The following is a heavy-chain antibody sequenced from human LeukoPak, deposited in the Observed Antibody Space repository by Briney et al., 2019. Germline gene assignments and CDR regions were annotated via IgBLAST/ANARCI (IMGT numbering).Heavy chain of an antibody. V-gene: IGHV4-38-2*02. J-gene: IGHJ5*02. CDR3: ARDTEVWKKVVVAATTWFDP. Sequence: SETLSLTCAVSGYSISSGYYWGWIRQPPGKGLEWIGSIYHSGSTYYNPSLKSRVTISVDTSKNQFSLKLSSVTAADTAVYYCARDTEVWKKVVVAATTWFDPWGQGTLVTVSS. D-gene: IGHD2-15*01. CDR1: GYSISSGYY. CDR2: IYHSGST.